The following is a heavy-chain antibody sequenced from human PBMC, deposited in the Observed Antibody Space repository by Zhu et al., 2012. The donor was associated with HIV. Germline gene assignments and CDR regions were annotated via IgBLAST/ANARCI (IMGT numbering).Heavy chain of an antibody. CDR1: GGSFSGYY. V-gene: IGHV4-34*01. CDR2: INRSGDT. D-gene: IGHD3-10*01. J-gene: IGHJ4*02. Sequence: QVQLQQWGAGLLKPSGTLSLTCAVYGGSFSGYYWGWIRQPPGKGLEWIGEINRSGDTNYNPSLKSRVTISVDTSKNQFSLKLNSVTAADTAVYYCARGYGSGSYYHYWGQGTLVTVSS. CDR3: ARGYGSGSYYHY.